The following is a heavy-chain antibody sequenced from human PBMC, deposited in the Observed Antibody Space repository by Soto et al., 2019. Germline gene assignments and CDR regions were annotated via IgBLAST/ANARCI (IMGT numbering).Heavy chain of an antibody. Sequence: GGSLRLSCTASGFTFNSYGFNWVRQAPGKGLEWVAVIWYDGNTKYYADSVKGRFTISRDNLRSTVYLQMNSLTAEDTAVYYCARPLVAPVAGPYYYGMDVWGQGTTVTVSS. J-gene: IGHJ6*02. V-gene: IGHV3-33*01. CDR2: IWYDGNTK. D-gene: IGHD6-19*01. CDR1: GFTFNSYG. CDR3: ARPLVAPVAGPYYYGMDV.